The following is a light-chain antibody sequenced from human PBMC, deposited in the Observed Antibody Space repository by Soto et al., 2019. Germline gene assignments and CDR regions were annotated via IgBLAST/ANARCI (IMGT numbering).Light chain of an antibody. CDR1: QGISNW. J-gene: IGKJ1*01. CDR3: QQLNSYPPWT. V-gene: IGKV1-12*01. Sequence: DIQMTQSPSSVSASVADRVTITCRASQGISNWLTWYQQKTGKAPKLLIYAASTLQSGVPSRFSGSGSGTDFTLTISSLQPEDFATYYCQQLNSYPPWTFGQGTKVDIK. CDR2: AAS.